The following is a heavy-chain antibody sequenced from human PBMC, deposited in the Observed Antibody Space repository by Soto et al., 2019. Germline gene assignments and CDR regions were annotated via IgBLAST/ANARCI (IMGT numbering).Heavy chain of an antibody. CDR2: INHSGST. CDR3: ARGRGVTTFLDY. D-gene: IGHD4-4*01. CDR1: GGSFSGYY. J-gene: IGHJ4*02. Sequence: SETRSLTCAVYGGSFSGYYWSWIRQPPGKGLEWIGEINHSGSTNYNPSLKSRVTISVDTSKNQFSLKLSSVTAADTAVYYCARGRGVTTFLDYWGQGTLVTVS. V-gene: IGHV4-34*01.